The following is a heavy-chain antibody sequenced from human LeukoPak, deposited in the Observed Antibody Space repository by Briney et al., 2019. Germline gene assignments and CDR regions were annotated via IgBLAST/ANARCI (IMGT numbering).Heavy chain of an antibody. J-gene: IGHJ6*02. D-gene: IGHD6-19*01. CDR1: GYSFTSYW. Sequence: GESLKISCQGSGYSFTSYWIGWVRPMPGKGLEWMGIIYPGDSDTRYSPSFQGQVTISADKSISTAYLQWSSLKASDTAMYYCARWGDSSGWELDYYYGMDVWGQGTTVTVSS. V-gene: IGHV5-51*01. CDR2: IYPGDSDT. CDR3: ARWGDSSGWELDYYYGMDV.